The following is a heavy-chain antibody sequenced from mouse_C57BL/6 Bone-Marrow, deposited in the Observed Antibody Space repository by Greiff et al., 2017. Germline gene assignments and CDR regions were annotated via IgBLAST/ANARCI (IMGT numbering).Heavy chain of an antibody. CDR1: GYTFTSYG. D-gene: IGHD3-1*01. J-gene: IGHJ3*01. Sequence: QVQLQQSGAELARPGASVKLSCKASGYTFTSYGISWVKQRTGQGLEWIGEIDPRNGYTYYNEKFKGKATLTVDKSSSTAYMELRSLTSEASAVYFCARREQLWLIFAYWGQGTLVTVSA. V-gene: IGHV1-81*01. CDR3: ARREQLWLIFAY. CDR2: IDPRNGYT.